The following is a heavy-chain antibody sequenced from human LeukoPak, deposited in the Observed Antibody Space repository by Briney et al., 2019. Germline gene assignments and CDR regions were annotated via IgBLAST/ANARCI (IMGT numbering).Heavy chain of an antibody. Sequence: PGGSLRLSCAASGFTFSSYSMNWVRPAPGKGLAWVSSISSSSSYIYYADSLKGRFTISRHNAKNALYLQMNSLSAEDKAVYYCARDLGGYAFDIWGQGKMVPVSA. D-gene: IGHD4-23*01. V-gene: IGHV3-21*01. CDR2: ISSSSSYI. CDR1: GFTFSSYS. CDR3: ARDLGGYAFDI. J-gene: IGHJ3*02.